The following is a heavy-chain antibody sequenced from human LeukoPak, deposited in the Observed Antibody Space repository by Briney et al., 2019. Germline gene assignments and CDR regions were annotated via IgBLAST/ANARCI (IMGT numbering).Heavy chain of an antibody. Sequence: GGSLRLSCAASGFTFSSYAMHWVRQAPGKGLEWVSSISSSSSYIYYADSVKGRFTISRDNAKNSLYLQMNSLRAEDTAVYYCARIAGAVYDHAFDIWGQGTMVTVSS. CDR3: ARIAGAVYDHAFDI. J-gene: IGHJ3*02. D-gene: IGHD6-19*01. V-gene: IGHV3-21*01. CDR1: GFTFSSYA. CDR2: ISSSSSYI.